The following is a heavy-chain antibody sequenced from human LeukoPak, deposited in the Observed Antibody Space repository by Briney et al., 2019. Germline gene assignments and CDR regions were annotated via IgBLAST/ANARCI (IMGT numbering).Heavy chain of an antibody. CDR2: ISSSSSTI. Sequence: GGSLRLSCAASGFTFSSYSMNWVRQAPGKGLEGVSYISSSSSTIYYADSVKGRFTISRDNAKNSLYLQMNSLRAEDTAVYYCARYSSSWYVGTKDYGMDVWGQGTTVTVSS. CDR3: ARYSSSWYVGTKDYGMDV. CDR1: GFTFSSYS. D-gene: IGHD6-13*01. J-gene: IGHJ6*02. V-gene: IGHV3-48*04.